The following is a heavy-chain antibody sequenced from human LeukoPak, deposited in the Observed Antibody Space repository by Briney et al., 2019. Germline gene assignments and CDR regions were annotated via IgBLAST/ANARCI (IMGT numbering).Heavy chain of an antibody. D-gene: IGHD3-10*01. CDR2: IYHSGST. CDR3: ARYRDRGRGRAFDI. CDR1: GGSISSGGYS. Sequence: SETLSLTCAVSGGSISSGGYSWSWIRQPPGKGLEWIGYIYHSGSTYYNPSLKSRVTISVDRSKNQFSLKLSSVTAADTAVYYCARYRDRGRGRAFDIWGQGTMVAVSS. V-gene: IGHV4-30-2*01. J-gene: IGHJ3*02.